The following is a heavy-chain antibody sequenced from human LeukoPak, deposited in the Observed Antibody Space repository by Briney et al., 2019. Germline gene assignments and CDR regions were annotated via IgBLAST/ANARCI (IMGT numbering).Heavy chain of an antibody. CDR2: ISAYNGNT. J-gene: IGHJ4*02. Sequence: GASVKVSCKASGGTFSSYAISWVRQAPGRGLEWMGWISAYNGNTNYAQKLQGRVTMTTDTSTSTAYMELRSLRSDDTAVYYCARRAVTRQLDYWGQGTLVTVSS. CDR3: ARRAVTRQLDY. CDR1: GGTFSSYA. V-gene: IGHV1-18*01. D-gene: IGHD4-17*01.